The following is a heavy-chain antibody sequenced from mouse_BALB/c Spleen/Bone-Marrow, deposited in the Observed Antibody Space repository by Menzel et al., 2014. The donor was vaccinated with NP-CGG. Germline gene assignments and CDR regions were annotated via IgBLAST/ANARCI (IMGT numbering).Heavy chain of an antibody. J-gene: IGHJ2*01. CDR1: GFTFSSYG. Sequence: EVMLVESGGGLVKPGGSLKLSCAASGFTFSSYGMSWVRQTPDKRLEWVATISSGGSYTYYPDCVKGRFTISRDNAKNTLYLQMSSLKSEDTAMYYCARQTYYDYDGYFDYWGQGTTLTVSS. CDR3: ARQTYYDYDGYFDY. CDR2: ISSGGSYT. V-gene: IGHV5-6*03. D-gene: IGHD2-4*01.